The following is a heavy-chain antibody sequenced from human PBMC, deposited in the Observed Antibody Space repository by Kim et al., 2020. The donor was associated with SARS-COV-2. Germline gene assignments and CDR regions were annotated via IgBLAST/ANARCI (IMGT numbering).Heavy chain of an antibody. CDR3: AKDTPLNYGSRMDV. J-gene: IGHJ6*02. CDR2: ISWNSGSI. Sequence: GGSLRLSCAASGFTFGDYAMHCVRQAPGKGLEWVSGISWNSGSIGYADSVKGRFTISRDNAKNSLYLQMNSLRAEDTALSYCAKDTPLNYGSRMDVWGQG. V-gene: IGHV3-9*01. D-gene: IGHD4-17*01. CDR1: GFTFGDYA.